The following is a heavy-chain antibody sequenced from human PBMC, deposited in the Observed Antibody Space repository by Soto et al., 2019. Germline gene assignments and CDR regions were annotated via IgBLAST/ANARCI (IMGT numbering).Heavy chain of an antibody. CDR3: AREHPNPGRYGFDY. CDR2: VSNRNGVT. D-gene: IGHD1-1*01. J-gene: IGHJ4*01. Sequence: ASVKGSCKSSGYSFAKFYFIGLPQSPLQWLEWMGWVSNRNGVTNYAENFRYIVTISTDTSTNTVYMDLRSLRSDDTDVYFCAREHPNPGRYGFDYW. CDR1: GYSFAKFY. V-gene: IGHV1-18*04.